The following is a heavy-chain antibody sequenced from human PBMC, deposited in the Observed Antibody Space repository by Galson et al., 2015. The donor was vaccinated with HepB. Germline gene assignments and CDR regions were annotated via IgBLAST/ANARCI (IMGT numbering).Heavy chain of an antibody. CDR2: VSDNGART. J-gene: IGHJ4*02. D-gene: IGHD2-21*01. CDR3: AKGGYGGDWFVDY. Sequence: SLRLSCAASGFTFSTYFTTWVRQAPGKGLEWLSGVSDNGARTFYADSLKGRSTISRDNSKNTLYLQMNSLSAEDTAVYYCAKGGYGGDWFVDYWGQGTLVTVSS. CDR1: GFTFSTYF. V-gene: IGHV3-23*01.